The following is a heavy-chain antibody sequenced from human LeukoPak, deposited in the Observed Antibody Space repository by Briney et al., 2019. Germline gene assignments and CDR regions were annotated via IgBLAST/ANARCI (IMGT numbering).Heavy chain of an antibody. V-gene: IGHV1-18*01. CDR2: ISAYNGNT. J-gene: IGHJ4*02. CDR3: ARDDPYYYDSSGYLPFDH. D-gene: IGHD3-22*01. CDR1: GYTFTSYG. Sequence: GASVKVSCKASGYTFTSYGISWVRQAPGQGLEWMGWISAYNGNTNYAQKLQGRVTMTTDTSTSTAYMELRSLRSDDTAVYYCARDDPYYYDSSGYLPFDHWGQGTLVTVSS.